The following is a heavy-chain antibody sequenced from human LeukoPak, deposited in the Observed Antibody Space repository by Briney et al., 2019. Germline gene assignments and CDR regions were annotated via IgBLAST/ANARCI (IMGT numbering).Heavy chain of an antibody. CDR2: ISSSSYI. J-gene: IGHJ4*02. CDR3: ARGLTMIVVVPDY. CDR1: GFTFSSYS. Sequence: GGSLRLSCAASGFTFSSYSMNWVRQAPGKGLEWVSSISSSSYIYYADSVKGRFTISRDNAKNSLYLQMNSLRAEDTAVYYCARGLTMIVVVPDYWGQGTLVTVSS. V-gene: IGHV3-21*01. D-gene: IGHD3-22*01.